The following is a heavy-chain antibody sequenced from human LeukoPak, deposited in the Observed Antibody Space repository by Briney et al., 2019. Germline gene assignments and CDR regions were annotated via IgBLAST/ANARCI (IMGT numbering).Heavy chain of an antibody. CDR2: IKKDGTEE. Sequence: GGSLRLCCTVSGFTFSGYWMTWVRQAPGKGLEWVAYIKKDGTEEYYLDSVKGRFTISRDNAKNSLYLHMNSLRVEDTAVYYCARYRTRNYYDSSGTHYRDAFDIWGQGTMVTVSS. D-gene: IGHD3-22*01. CDR3: ARYRTRNYYDSSGTHYRDAFDI. CDR1: GFTFSGYW. V-gene: IGHV3-7*01. J-gene: IGHJ3*02.